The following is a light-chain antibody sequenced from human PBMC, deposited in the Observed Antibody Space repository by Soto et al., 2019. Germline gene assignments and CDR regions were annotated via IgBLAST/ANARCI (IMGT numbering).Light chain of an antibody. CDR2: AAS. J-gene: IGKJ1*01. V-gene: IGKV1-39*01. CDR1: QSISSW. CDR3: QQSYSTPT. Sequence: DIQMTHSPSTLSASVGDIVTITCRASQSISSWLAWYQQKPGKAPKLLIYAASSLQSGVPSRFSGSGSGTDFTLTISSLQPEDFATYYCQQSYSTPTFGQGTKVDI.